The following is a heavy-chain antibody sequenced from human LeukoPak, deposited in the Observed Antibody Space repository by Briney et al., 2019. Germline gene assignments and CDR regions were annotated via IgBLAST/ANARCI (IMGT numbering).Heavy chain of an antibody. D-gene: IGHD6-13*01. V-gene: IGHV3-23*01. CDR3: AKESSSWAYYFDY. CDR2: ISGSGGST. J-gene: IGHJ4*02. Sequence: PGGSLRLSCAASEFTFSSYAMNWVRQAPRKGMEWVSGISGSGGSTYYAGSVKGRFTISRDNSKNTLYLQMNNLRAEDTAVYYCAKESSSWAYYFDYWGQGTLVTVSS. CDR1: EFTFSSYA.